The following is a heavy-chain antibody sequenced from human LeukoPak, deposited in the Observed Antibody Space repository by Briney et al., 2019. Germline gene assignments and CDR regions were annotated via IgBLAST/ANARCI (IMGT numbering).Heavy chain of an antibody. D-gene: IGHD3-9*01. CDR1: GYTFTSYA. CDR2: INTNTGNP. V-gene: IGHV7-4-1*02. J-gene: IGHJ4*02. CDR3: ARTPYYDILTGYSSFDY. Sequence: ASVKVSCKASGYTFTSYAMNWVRQAPGQGLEWMGWINTNTGNPTYAQGFTGRFVFSLDTSVSTAYLQISSLKAEDTAVYYCARTPYYDILTGYSSFDYWGQGTLVTVSS.